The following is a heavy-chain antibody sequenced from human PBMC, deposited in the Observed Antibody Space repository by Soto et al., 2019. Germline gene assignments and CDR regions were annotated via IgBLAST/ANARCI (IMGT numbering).Heavy chain of an antibody. V-gene: IGHV4-34*01. Sequence: QVQLQQWGAGLLKPSGTLSLTCAVYGGSFSGYYWSWIRQPPGKGLEWIGEINHSGSTNYNPSLKSRVTISVDTSKNQFSLKLSSVTAADTAVYYCAREGPSGAFDIWGQGTMVTVSS. J-gene: IGHJ3*02. CDR2: INHSGST. CDR1: GGSFSGYY. CDR3: AREGPSGAFDI.